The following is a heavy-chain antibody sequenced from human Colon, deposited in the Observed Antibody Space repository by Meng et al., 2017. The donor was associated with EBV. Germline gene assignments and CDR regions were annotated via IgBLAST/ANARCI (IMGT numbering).Heavy chain of an antibody. CDR2: IYYSGST. J-gene: IGHJ4*02. CDR1: GGSVSSGGYY. Sequence: QVPRQGAGPGLVKPPQTLSLTCTVSGGSVSSGGYYWTWIRQHPGKGLEWFGHIYYSGSTFYNPSLKRRVIISIDTSKNQFSLNLRSVTAADTAVYYCARVSSGWDYFDYWGQGTLVTVSS. CDR3: ARVSSGWDYFDY. D-gene: IGHD6-19*01. V-gene: IGHV4-31*03.